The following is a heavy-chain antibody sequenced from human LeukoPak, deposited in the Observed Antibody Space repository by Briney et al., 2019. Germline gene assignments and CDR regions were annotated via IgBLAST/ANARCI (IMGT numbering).Heavy chain of an antibody. D-gene: IGHD3-9*01. V-gene: IGHV3-74*01. CDR1: GFXFSRYW. CDR3: AKPLRYFDY. CDR2: INSDGSSA. Sequence: GGSLRLSCVASGFXFSRYWIHWVRQAPGKGLVWVSHINSDGSSATYADSVKGRFTISRDNAKNTLYLQMNSLRAEDTAVYYCAKPLRYFDYWGQGTLVTVSS. J-gene: IGHJ4*02.